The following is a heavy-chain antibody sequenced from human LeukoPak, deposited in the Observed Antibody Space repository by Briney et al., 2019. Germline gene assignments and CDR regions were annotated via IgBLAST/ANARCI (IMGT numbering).Heavy chain of an antibody. CDR3: AREIAARPTYYYYYMGV. CDR2: IYYSGST. CDR1: GGSISSYY. J-gene: IGHJ6*03. Sequence: SETLSLTCTVSGGSISSYYWSWIRQPPGKGLEWIGYIYYSGSTNYNPSLKSRVTISVDTSKNQFSLKLSSVTAADTAVYYCAREIAARPTYYYYYMGVWGKGTTVTVSS. D-gene: IGHD6-6*01. V-gene: IGHV4-59*01.